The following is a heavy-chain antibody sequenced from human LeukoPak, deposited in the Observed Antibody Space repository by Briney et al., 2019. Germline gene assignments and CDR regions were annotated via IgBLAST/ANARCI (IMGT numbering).Heavy chain of an antibody. J-gene: IGHJ5*02. CDR1: GFRFTSYA. CDR2: ISGSGGST. CDR3: AKSGWPEMATNP. V-gene: IGHV3-23*01. D-gene: IGHD5-24*01. Sequence: GGSLRLSCAASGFRFTSYAMIWIRQVPGKGLEWVAGISGSGGSTYYSDPVRGRFTISRDTSDNTLHLNMSSLSTDDTAVYFCAKSGWPEMATNPWGQGTLVTVSS.